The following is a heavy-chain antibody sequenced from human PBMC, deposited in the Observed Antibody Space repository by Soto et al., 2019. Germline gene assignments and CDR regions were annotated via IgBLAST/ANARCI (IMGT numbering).Heavy chain of an antibody. J-gene: IGHJ5*02. D-gene: IGHD3-22*01. Sequence: ASVKVSCKASGYTFTSYAMHWVRQAPGQRLEWMGWINAGNGNTKYSQKFQGRVTITRDTSASTAYMELSSLRSEDTAVYYCARDRGGAYDSSGYNWFDPWGQGTLVTVSS. CDR1: GYTFTSYA. CDR2: INAGNGNT. CDR3: ARDRGGAYDSSGYNWFDP. V-gene: IGHV1-3*01.